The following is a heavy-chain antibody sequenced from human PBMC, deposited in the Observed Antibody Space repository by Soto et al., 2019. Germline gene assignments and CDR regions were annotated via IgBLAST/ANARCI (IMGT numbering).Heavy chain of an antibody. D-gene: IGHD3-10*01. V-gene: IGHV4-31*03. CDR1: GGSLTSGGYY. CDR3: ARGAPRGQGVPTYFHF. J-gene: IGHJ4*02. CDR2: IHYNGDT. Sequence: KSSETLSLTCSVSGGSLTSGGYYWSWVRQHPGKDLQWVGSIHYNGDTYYNPSLRSRTSISLDTSENRFSLMLSSVTAADTAVYFCARGAPRGQGVPTYFHFWGPGTLVTVSS.